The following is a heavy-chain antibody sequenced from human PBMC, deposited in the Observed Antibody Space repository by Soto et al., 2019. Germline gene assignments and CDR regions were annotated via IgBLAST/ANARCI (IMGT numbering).Heavy chain of an antibody. D-gene: IGHD6-19*01. CDR2: ISYDGSNK. CDR3: AKADSSGPLGDY. J-gene: IGHJ4*02. CDR1: GFTFSSYG. V-gene: IGHV3-30*18. Sequence: QVQLVESGRGVVQPGRSLRLSCAASGFTFSSYGMHWIRQAPGKGLEWVAVISYDGSNKYYADSVKGRFTISRDNSKNTLYLQMNSLRAEDTAVYYCAKADSSGPLGDYWGQGTLVTVSS.